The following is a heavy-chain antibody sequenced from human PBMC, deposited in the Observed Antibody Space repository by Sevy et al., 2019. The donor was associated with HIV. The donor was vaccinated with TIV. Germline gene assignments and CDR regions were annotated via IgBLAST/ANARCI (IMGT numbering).Heavy chain of an antibody. Sequence: GGSLRLSCAASGFTFSDYYMSWIRQAPGKGLEWISYISSGGRTITYADSVKGGCTMSRDNAKNALFLQMNSLRAEDTAFYYCARLRYNYGPYYFDLWGQGTLVTVSS. CDR3: ARLRYNYGPYYFDL. CDR2: ISSGGRTI. D-gene: IGHD5-18*01. CDR1: GFTFSDYY. V-gene: IGHV3-11*01. J-gene: IGHJ4*02.